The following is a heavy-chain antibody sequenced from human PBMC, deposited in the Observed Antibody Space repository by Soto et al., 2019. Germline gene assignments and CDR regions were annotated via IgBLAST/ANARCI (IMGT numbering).Heavy chain of an antibody. D-gene: IGHD3-10*01. CDR1: GFTFSSYT. CDR3: ARRDYYANDPFDC. Sequence: PGGSLRLSCSASGFTFSSYTMNWVRQAPGKGLEWVSYISSGSSATYYADSVKGRFTISRDDAKNSLYLQMNSLRAEDTAVYYCARRDYYANDPFDCWGQGTLATVSS. CDR2: ISSGSSAT. J-gene: IGHJ4*02. V-gene: IGHV3-48*01.